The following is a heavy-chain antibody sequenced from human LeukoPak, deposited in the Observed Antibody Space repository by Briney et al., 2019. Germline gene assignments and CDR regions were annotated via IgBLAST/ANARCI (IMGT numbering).Heavy chain of an antibody. CDR1: GYSFTSYW. D-gene: IGHD3-9*01. CDR3: ASSTYYDILTGYLSPLGMDV. Sequence: GESLRISCKASGYSFTSYWITWVRQMPGKGLEWMGRIDPTDSYTNYSPSFQGHVTMSADKSITTAYLQWSSLKASGTAMYYCASSTYYDILTGYLSPLGMDVWGQGTTVTVSS. V-gene: IGHV5-10-1*01. J-gene: IGHJ6*02. CDR2: IDPTDSYT.